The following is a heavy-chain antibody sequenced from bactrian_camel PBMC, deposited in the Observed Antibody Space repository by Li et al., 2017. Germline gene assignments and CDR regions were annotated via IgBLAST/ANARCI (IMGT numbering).Heavy chain of an antibody. J-gene: IGHJ6*01. CDR2: IDMDGST. D-gene: IGHD2*01. CDR3: AARGPYCYTKLSVRDFTY. V-gene: IGHV3S10*01. CDR1: GFASATFG. Sequence: VQLVESGGGSAHAGGSLKLSCVASGFASATFGHPCMAWFRQAPGKGREGVAGIDMDGSTVYADSVKGRFTISQDNAKNTVYLQMNSLKPEDTAMYYCAARGPYCYTKLSVRDFTYWGQGTQVTVS.